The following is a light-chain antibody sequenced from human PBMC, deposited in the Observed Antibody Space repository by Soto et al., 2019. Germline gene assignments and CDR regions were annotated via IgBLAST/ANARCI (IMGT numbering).Light chain of an antibody. CDR3: TSYTSSNTRVV. V-gene: IGLV2-14*01. Sequence: QSALTQPASVSGSPGQSITISCTGTSSDLGGYDSVSWYQQYPGKAPKLMIYDVSNRPSGVSNRFSGSKSGNTASLTISGLQAEDEADYYCTSYTSSNTRVVFGGGTKVTVL. CDR1: SSDLGGYDS. CDR2: DVS. J-gene: IGLJ2*01.